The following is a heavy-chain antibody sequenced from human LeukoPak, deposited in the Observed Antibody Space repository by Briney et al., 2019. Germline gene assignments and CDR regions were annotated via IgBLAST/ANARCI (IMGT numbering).Heavy chain of an antibody. J-gene: IGHJ5*02. V-gene: IGHV1-8*01. CDR3: ARDYSGEWEQLTGWWLDP. Sequence: EASVKVSCKASGYTFTNYDINWVRQATGQGLEWMVWMKPNSGNTGYAQRFQGRVTMTRNTSISTAYMELSSLRSEDTAVYYCARDYSGEWEQLTGWWLDPWGQGTLVSVSS. D-gene: IGHD1-26*01. CDR1: GYTFTNYD. CDR2: MKPNSGNT.